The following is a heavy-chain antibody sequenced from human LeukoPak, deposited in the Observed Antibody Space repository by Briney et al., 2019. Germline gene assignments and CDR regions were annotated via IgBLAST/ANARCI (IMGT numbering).Heavy chain of an antibody. J-gene: IGHJ4*02. D-gene: IGHD2-21*01. CDR1: GGSFSGYY. CDR3: ATQPIPLYGETYMPRVFDY. V-gene: IGHV4-34*01. CDR2: INHSGST. Sequence: PSETLSLTCAAYGGSFSGYYWSWIRQPPGKGLEWIGEINHSGSTNYNPSLKSRVTISVDTSKNQFSLKLSSVTAADTAVYYCATQPIPLYGETYMPRVFDYWGQGTLVTVSS.